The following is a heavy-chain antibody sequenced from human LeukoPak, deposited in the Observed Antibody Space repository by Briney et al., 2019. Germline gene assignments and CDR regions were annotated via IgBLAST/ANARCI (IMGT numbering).Heavy chain of an antibody. CDR1: GGSISSSNYY. CDR3: ARAESRNVPFDY. V-gene: IGHV4-39*07. Sequence: SETLSLTCTVSGGSISSSNYYWSWIRQPPGKGLEWIGEINHSGSTDYNPSLKSRVTISVDTSKNQFSLKLSSVTAADTAVYYCARAESRNVPFDYWGQGTLVTVSS. J-gene: IGHJ4*02. CDR2: INHSGST.